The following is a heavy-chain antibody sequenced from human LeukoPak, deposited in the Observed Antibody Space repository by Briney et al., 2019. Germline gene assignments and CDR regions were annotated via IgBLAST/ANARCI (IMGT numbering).Heavy chain of an antibody. CDR2: IIPILGTA. CDR1: GGTFSSYA. J-gene: IGHJ6*02. Sequence: GASVKVSCKASGGTFSSYAISWVRQAPGQGLEWMGGIIPILGTANYAQKFQGRVTITTDESTSTAYMELSSLRSEDTAVYYCAREGDYSSSWLHYYGMDVWGQGTTVTVSS. V-gene: IGHV1-69*05. D-gene: IGHD6-13*01. CDR3: AREGDYSSSWLHYYGMDV.